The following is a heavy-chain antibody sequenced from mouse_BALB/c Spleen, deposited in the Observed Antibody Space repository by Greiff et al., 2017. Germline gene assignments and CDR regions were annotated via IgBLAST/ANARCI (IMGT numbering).Heavy chain of an antibody. CDR2: IDPENGDT. Sequence: EVQLQQSGAELVRSGASVKLSCTASGFNIKDYYMHWVKQRPEQGLEWIGWIDPENGDTEYAPKFQGKATMTADTSSNTAYLQLSSLTSEDTAVYYCNAGLTDYWGQGTSVTVSS. V-gene: IGHV14-4*02. J-gene: IGHJ4*01. D-gene: IGHD1-3*01. CDR3: NAGLTDY. CDR1: GFNIKDYY.